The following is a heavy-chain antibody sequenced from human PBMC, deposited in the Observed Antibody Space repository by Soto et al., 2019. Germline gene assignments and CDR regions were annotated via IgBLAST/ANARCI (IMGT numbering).Heavy chain of an antibody. J-gene: IGHJ3*02. V-gene: IGHV1-3*05. CDR3: ARDDCSGGTCYPPTGAFDI. CDR2: INAANGDT. CDR1: GYTFTTFA. D-gene: IGHD2-15*01. Sequence: QVQLVQSGAEDKKPGASVKISCEASGYTFTTFAMHWVRQAPGQRPEWMGWINAANGDTAYSQTFKGRVTFTADTSASTAYMELRSLRSEDTAVYYCARDDCSGGTCYPPTGAFDIWGQGTMVTASS.